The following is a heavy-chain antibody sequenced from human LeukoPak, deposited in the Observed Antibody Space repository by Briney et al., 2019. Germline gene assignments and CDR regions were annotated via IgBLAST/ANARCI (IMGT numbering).Heavy chain of an antibody. D-gene: IGHD3-10*01. CDR3: ARDLSMVRGVPFDY. Sequence: GASVKVSCKASGYTFTSYTMNWVRQAPGQGLEWMGWINTNTGNPTYAQGFTGRFVFSLDTSVSTAYLQISSLKAEDTAVYYCARDLSMVRGVPFDYWGQGTLVTVSS. J-gene: IGHJ4*02. V-gene: IGHV7-4-1*02. CDR1: GYTFTSYT. CDR2: INTNTGNP.